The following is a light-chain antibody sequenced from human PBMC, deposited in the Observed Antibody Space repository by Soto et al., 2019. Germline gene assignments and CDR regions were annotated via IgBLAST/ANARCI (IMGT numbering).Light chain of an antibody. CDR1: SSDVGSYNL. CDR3: CSYAGSSILV. J-gene: IGLJ3*02. Sequence: QSVLTQPASVSGSPGQSITISCTGTSSDVGSYNLVSWYQQLPGKAPKLIIYEVNERPSGISNRFSGSKSGNTASLTISGLQAEAEADYYCCSYAGSSILVFGGGTKLTVL. V-gene: IGLV2-23*02. CDR2: EVN.